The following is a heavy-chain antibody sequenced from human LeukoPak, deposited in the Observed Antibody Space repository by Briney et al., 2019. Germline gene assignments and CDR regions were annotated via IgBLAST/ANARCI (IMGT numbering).Heavy chain of an antibody. CDR2: INPSGGST. CDR1: GYTFTSYY. Sequence: ASVKVSCKASGYTFTSYYMHWVRQAPGQGLEWMGIINPSGGSTSYAQKFQGRVTMTRDMSTSTVYMELSSLRSEDTAVYYCAALYDSSGYYYRKYPPGHFDYWGQGTLVTVSS. D-gene: IGHD3-22*01. J-gene: IGHJ4*02. V-gene: IGHV1-46*01. CDR3: AALYDSSGYYYRKYPPGHFDY.